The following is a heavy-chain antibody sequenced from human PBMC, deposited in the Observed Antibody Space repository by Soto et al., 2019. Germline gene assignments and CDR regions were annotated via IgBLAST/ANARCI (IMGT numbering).Heavy chain of an antibody. D-gene: IGHD2-21*01. CDR2: INPNSGGT. CDR1: GYSFTAFY. V-gene: IGHV1-2*02. CDR3: ARANSIRPYFYNMDV. J-gene: IGHJ6*03. Sequence: QVQLVQSGAEVEKPGASVKVSCKAAGYSFTAFYIHWVRQARGQGFEWLGWINPNSGGTYYSQKFRARVTLTRDTSISTASMELTGLSSDDTAVYYCARANSIRPYFYNMDVWGQGTTVTVSS.